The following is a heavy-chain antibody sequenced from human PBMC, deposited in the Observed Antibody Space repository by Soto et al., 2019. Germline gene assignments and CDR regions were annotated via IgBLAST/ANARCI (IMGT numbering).Heavy chain of an antibody. J-gene: IGHJ4*02. Sequence: QVQLVESGGGVVQPGRSLRLSCAASGFTFSSYAMHWVRKAPGKGLEWVAVISYDGSNKYYADSVKGRFTFSRDNSKNTLYLQMNSLRAQDTAVYYCARAPTTVTTSYYFDYWGQGTLVTVSS. V-gene: IGHV3-30-3*01. CDR1: GFTFSSYA. CDR2: ISYDGSNK. CDR3: ARAPTTVTTSYYFDY. D-gene: IGHD4-17*01.